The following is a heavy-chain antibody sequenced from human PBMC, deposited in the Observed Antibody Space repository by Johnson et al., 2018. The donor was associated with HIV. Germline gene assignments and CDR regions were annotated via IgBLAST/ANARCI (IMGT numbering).Heavy chain of an antibody. CDR3: AKIGDTAMVTGAFDI. V-gene: IGHV3-30-3*02. CDR2: ISSDGNRK. J-gene: IGHJ3*02. CDR1: GFTFSYSA. D-gene: IGHD5-18*01. Sequence: QVQVLESGGGVVQPGRFLRLSCAASGFTFSYSAFHWVRQPPGEGLEWVALISSDGNRKYYADSVKGRFTISRDNSKNTLYLHMNSLRAEDTAVYYCAKIGDTAMVTGAFDIWGQGKMVT.